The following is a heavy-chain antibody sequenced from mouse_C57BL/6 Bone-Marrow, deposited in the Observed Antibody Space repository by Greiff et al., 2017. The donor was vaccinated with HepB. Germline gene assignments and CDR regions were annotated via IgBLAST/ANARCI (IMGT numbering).Heavy chain of an antibody. J-gene: IGHJ4*01. D-gene: IGHD2-5*01. V-gene: IGHV1-63*01. CDR1: GYTFTNYW. CDR3: ARKSNYVYYAMDY. CDR2: IYPGGGYT. Sequence: QVQLQQSGAELVRPGTSVKMSCKASGYTFTNYWIGWAKQRPGHGLEWIGDIYPGGGYTNYNEKFKGKATLTADKSSSTAYMQFSSLTSEDSAIYYCARKSNYVYYAMDYWGQGTSVTGSS.